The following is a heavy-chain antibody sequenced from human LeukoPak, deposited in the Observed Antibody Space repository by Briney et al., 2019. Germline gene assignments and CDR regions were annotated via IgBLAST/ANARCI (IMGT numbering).Heavy chain of an antibody. CDR2: IYSSGNT. Sequence: NPSQTLSLTCTVSGGSISSGGFYWSWIRQHGGRGLGWIEYIYSSGNTYYNPSLKSRVTISIDTSKNQFSLKLDSVTAADTAVYYCARLVEYQLPIDYWGQGTLVTVSS. CDR1: GGSISSGGFY. J-gene: IGHJ4*02. CDR3: ARLVEYQLPIDY. V-gene: IGHV4-31*03. D-gene: IGHD2-2*01.